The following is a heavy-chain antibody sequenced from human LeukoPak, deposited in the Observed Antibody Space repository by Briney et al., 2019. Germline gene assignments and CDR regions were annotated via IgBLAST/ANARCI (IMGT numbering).Heavy chain of an antibody. V-gene: IGHV4-30-2*01. J-gene: IGHJ4*02. CDR2: IYHSGST. CDR1: GGSISSGGYS. CDR3: AREDATVVTGIDY. D-gene: IGHD4-23*01. Sequence: SETLSLTCAVSGGSISSGGYSWNWIRQPPGKGLEWIGYIYHSGSTSYNPSLRSRVAISLDRSKSQFSLKLSSVTAADTAVYYCAREDATVVTGIDYWGQGTLVTVSS.